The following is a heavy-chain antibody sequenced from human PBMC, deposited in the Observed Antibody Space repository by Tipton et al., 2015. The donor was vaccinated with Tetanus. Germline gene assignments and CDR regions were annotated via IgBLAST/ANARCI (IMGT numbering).Heavy chain of an antibody. D-gene: IGHD2-2*02. J-gene: IGHJ4*02. V-gene: IGHV4-61*01. CDR3: ASYNIPYYFDY. CDR1: GGSVSSGSYY. CDR2: ILYGGAT. Sequence: GLVKPSETLSLTCSIFGGSVSSGSYYWAWIRQPPGKGLEYIGYILYGGATQYNPSLESRVTISMDTSKNQVSLRLTSVTAADTAVYYCASYNIPYYFDYWGRGTLVTVSS.